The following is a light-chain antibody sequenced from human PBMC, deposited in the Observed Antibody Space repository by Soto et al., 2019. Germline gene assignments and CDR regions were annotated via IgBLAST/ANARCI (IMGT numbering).Light chain of an antibody. Sequence: EIVLTQSPGTLSLSPGERATLSCRASQSVRSNYLAWYQQKPGQAPRLLIYCASSRATGIPDMFSGTGSGTDFTLSISRLEPEDFAVYYCQQYGGSPYTFGQGTKLEIK. J-gene: IGKJ2*01. CDR2: CAS. CDR1: QSVRSNY. V-gene: IGKV3-20*01. CDR3: QQYGGSPYT.